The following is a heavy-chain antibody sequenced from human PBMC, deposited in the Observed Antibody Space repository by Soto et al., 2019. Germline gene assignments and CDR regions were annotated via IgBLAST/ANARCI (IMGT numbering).Heavy chain of an antibody. V-gene: IGHV4-59*01. CDR3: ARDIMGTNYYFYFMDV. CDR1: GGSISSYY. CDR2: IYYSGST. J-gene: IGHJ6*02. D-gene: IGHD2-8*01. Sequence: SETLSLTCTVSGGSISSYYWSWILQPPWKGLEWIGYIYYSGSTNYNPSLKSRVTISVDTSKNQFSLKLTSVTAADTAVYYCARDIMGTNYYFYFMDVWGQGTTVTVSS.